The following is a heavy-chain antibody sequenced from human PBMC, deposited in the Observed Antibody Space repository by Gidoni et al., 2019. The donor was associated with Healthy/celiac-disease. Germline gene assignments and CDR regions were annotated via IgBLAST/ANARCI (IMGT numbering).Heavy chain of an antibody. CDR3: ARGVEYYGSGSYYVDY. Sequence: QVQLQESGPGLVKPSQTLSLTCTVSGGSISSGGYYWSWIRQHPGKGLEWIGYIYYSGSTYYNPSLKSRVTISVDTSKNQFSLKLSSVTAADTAVYYCARGVEYYGSGSYYVDYWGQGTLVTVSS. CDR2: IYYSGST. V-gene: IGHV4-31*03. CDR1: GGSISSGGYY. J-gene: IGHJ4*02. D-gene: IGHD3-10*01.